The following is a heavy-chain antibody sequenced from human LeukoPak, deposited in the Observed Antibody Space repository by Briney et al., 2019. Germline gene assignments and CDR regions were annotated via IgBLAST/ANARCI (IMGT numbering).Heavy chain of an antibody. Sequence: ASVKVSCKASVYTFTNHDIYWVRQAPGQGLGWMGWLKPNSGNTGYAQKFQDRVTITRNTSLSTAYMELRRLRSESTAVYYCVRGVTYAAIDMWGQGTMVTVSA. J-gene: IGHJ3*02. D-gene: IGHD3-16*01. V-gene: IGHV1-8*03. CDR1: VYTFTNHD. CDR3: VRGVTYAAIDM. CDR2: LKPNSGNT.